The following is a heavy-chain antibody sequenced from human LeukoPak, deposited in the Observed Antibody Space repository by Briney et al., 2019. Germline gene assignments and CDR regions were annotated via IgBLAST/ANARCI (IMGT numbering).Heavy chain of an antibody. CDR2: IYYSGST. CDR1: GGSISSGGYY. V-gene: IGHV4-30-4*01. CDR3: ARSRSGYDWDY. J-gene: IGHJ4*02. D-gene: IGHD5-12*01. Sequence: SETLSPTCTVSGGSISSGGYYWSWIRQPPGKALEWIGYIYYSGSTYYNPSLKSRITISIDTSKSQFSLILSSVTAADTAVYFCARSRSGYDWDYWGQGTLVTVSS.